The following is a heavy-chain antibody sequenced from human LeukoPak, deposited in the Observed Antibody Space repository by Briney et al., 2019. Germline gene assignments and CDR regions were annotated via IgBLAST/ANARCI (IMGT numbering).Heavy chain of an antibody. J-gene: IGHJ5*02. CDR1: GFTFSSYA. CDR2: ISGSGGST. Sequence: GGSLRLSCAASGFTFSSYAMSWVRQTPGKGLERVSAISGSGGSTYYADSVKGRFAISRDNSKNTLYLQMNSLRAEDTAAYYCAKGGVSIVVVPAANRFDPWGQGTLVTVSS. CDR3: AKGGVSIVVVPAANRFDP. V-gene: IGHV3-23*01. D-gene: IGHD2-2*01.